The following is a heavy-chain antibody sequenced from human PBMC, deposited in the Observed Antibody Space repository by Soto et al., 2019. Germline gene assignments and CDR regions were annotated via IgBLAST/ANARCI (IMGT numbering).Heavy chain of an antibody. CDR1: GYSFTSYW. CDR3: ARRIVSSSWHTTYGMDV. D-gene: IGHD6-13*01. V-gene: IGHV5-51*01. CDR2: IYPGDSDT. Sequence: GESLKISCKVSGYSFTSYWIGWVRQMPGKGLEWMGIIYPGDSDTRYSPSFQGQVTISADKSISTAYLQWSSLKASDTAMYYCARRIVSSSWHTTYGMDVWGQGTTVTVSS. J-gene: IGHJ6*02.